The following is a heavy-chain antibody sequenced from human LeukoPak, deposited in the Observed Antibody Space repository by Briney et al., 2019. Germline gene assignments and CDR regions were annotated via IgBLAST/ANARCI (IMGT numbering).Heavy chain of an antibody. CDR1: GFTFNDYY. J-gene: IGHJ4*02. CDR3: ARDPGGTTFDY. D-gene: IGHD1-7*01. V-gene: IGHV3-11*04. CDR2: IGGSGSTL. Sequence: GGSLRLSCVASGFTFNDYYMSWIRQAPGKGLEWVSYIGGSGSTLFYADSVKGRFTISRDNAKKSLYLQMNSLRADDTAVYYCARDPGGTTFDYWGQGTLVTVSS.